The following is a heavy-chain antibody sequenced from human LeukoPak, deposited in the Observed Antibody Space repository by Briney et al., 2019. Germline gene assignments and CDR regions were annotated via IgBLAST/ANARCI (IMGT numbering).Heavy chain of an antibody. J-gene: IGHJ5*02. D-gene: IGHD6-6*01. CDR3: AREGQLAAYNWFDP. CDR2: IKQDGSEK. CDR1: GFTFSSYW. Sequence: PGGSLRLSCAASGFTFSSYWMSWVRQAPGKGLEWVTNIKQDGSEKYYVDSVKGRFTISRDNAKNSLYLQMNSLRAEDTAVYYCAREGQLAAYNWFDPWGQGTLVTVSS. V-gene: IGHV3-7*01.